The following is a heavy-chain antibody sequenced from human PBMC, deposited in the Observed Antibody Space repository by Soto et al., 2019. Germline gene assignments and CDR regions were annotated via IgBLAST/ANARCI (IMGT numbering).Heavy chain of an antibody. CDR2: ISNSDYTT. Sequence: GGSLRLSCVASGITLSDNYMTWIRQAPGKGLEWLSYISNSDYTTYYADSVRGRFTISRDNAKNSLYLQLNGLRVEDTAVYYCASGKWSLDYWGQGILVTVSS. J-gene: IGHJ4*02. CDR3: ASGKWSLDY. V-gene: IGHV3-11*01. D-gene: IGHD2-8*01. CDR1: GITLSDNY.